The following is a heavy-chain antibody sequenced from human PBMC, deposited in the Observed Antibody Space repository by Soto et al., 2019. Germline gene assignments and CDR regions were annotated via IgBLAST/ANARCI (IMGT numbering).Heavy chain of an antibody. CDR3: ARPYDYGDGMDV. CDR1: GDTFSSYA. D-gene: IGHD4-17*01. J-gene: IGHJ6*02. V-gene: IGHV1-69*13. CDR2: LIPIFGAA. Sequence: SVKVSCKASGDTFSSYALSWVRQAPGQGLEWMGGLIPIFGAANYAQKFQGRVTITADESTSAAYMELSSLRSEDTAVYYCARPYDYGDGMDVWGQGTTVTVSS.